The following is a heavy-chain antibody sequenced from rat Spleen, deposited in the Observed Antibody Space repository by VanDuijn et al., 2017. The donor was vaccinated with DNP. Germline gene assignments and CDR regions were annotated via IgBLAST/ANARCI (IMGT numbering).Heavy chain of an antibody. V-gene: IGHV5-7*01. CDR1: GFTFSDYN. J-gene: IGHJ2*01. Sequence: EVQLVESGGGLVQPGRSLKLSCAGTGFTFSDYNMAWVRQAPKKGLEWVASISYDGSSTNYPDSVKGRFTISSDTAKSNLYLQIDSLRSEDTATYYCARPDYWGQGVMVTVSS. CDR2: ISYDGSST. CDR3: ARPDY.